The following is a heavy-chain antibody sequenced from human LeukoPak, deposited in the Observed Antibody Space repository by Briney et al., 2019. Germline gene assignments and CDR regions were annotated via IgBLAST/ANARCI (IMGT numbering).Heavy chain of an antibody. CDR1: GGSISSYY. CDR2: IYYSGST. V-gene: IGHV4-59*01. CDR3: ARGGSSPGTMDY. Sequence: SETLSLTCTVSGGSISSYYWSWIRQPPGKGLEWIGYIYYSGSTNYNPSLKSRVTISVDTSKNQFSLKLSSVTAADTAVYYCARGGSSPGTMDYWGQGTLVTVSS. J-gene: IGHJ4*02. D-gene: IGHD2-2*01.